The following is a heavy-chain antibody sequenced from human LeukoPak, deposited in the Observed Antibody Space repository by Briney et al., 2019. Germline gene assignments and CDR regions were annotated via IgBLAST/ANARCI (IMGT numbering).Heavy chain of an antibody. V-gene: IGHV3-30*18. D-gene: IGHD6-19*01. CDR3: AKVFSSGLVTAEYFQH. Sequence: GGSLRLSCAASGFTFSSYAMSWVRQAPGKGLEWVAVISYDGSNKYYADSVKGRFTISRDNSKNTLYLQMNSLRAEDTAVYYCAKVFSSGLVTAEYFQHWGQGTLVTVSS. CDR1: GFTFSSYA. J-gene: IGHJ1*01. CDR2: ISYDGSNK.